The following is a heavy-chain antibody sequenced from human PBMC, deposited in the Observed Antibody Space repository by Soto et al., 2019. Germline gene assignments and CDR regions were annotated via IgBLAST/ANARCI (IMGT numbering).Heavy chain of an antibody. CDR2: IIPIFGTA. CDR1: GGIFSSYA. J-gene: IGHJ6*03. D-gene: IGHD3-9*01. CDR3: ARAGTYYDILTCDRTAYYYYYMDG. Sequence: SVKVSCKASGGIFSSYAISWVRQAPGQGLEWMGGIIPIFGTANYAQKFQGRVTITADESTSTAYMELSSLRSEDTAVYYCARAGTYYDILTCDRTAYYYYYMDGWGQGTTVPVAS. V-gene: IGHV1-69*13.